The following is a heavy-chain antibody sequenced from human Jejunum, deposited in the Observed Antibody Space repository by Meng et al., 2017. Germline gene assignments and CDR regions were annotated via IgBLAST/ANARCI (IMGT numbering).Heavy chain of an antibody. D-gene: IGHD1-26*01. CDR2: IYHTGST. CDR3: ARMDSAFHYFDY. J-gene: IGHJ4*02. CDR1: GGSISSDGYT. V-gene: IGHV4-30-2*01. Sequence: QLQLQESGSGLVKPSQTLSLTCAVSGGSISSDGYTWSWIRQPPGKGLEWIGYIYHTGSTYYNPSLKSRVTISVDRSKNQFSLNLSSVTAADTAVYYCARMDSAFHYFDYWGQGTLVTVPQ.